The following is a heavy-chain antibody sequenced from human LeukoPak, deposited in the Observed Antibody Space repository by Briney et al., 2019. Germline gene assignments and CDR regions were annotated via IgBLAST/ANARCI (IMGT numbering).Heavy chain of an antibody. CDR2: IYHSGST. CDR3: ARVVSYYYDSSGGRGAFDI. J-gene: IGHJ3*02. V-gene: IGHV4-4*02. D-gene: IGHD3-22*01. CDR1: GGSLSSSNW. Sequence: PSETLSLTCALSGGSLSSSNWWSWVRQPPGKGLEWIGEIYHSGSTNYNPSLKSRVTLSVDKPKNQFSLKLSSVTAADTAVYYCARVVSYYYDSSGGRGAFDIWGQGTMVTVSS.